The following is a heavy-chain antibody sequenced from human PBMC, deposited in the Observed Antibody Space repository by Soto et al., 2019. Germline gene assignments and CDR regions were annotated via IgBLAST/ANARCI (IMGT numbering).Heavy chain of an antibody. CDR3: ARGVGVVV. CDR2: IYYSGST. V-gene: IGHV4-61*01. CDR1: GGSVSSGSYY. D-gene: IGHD1-26*01. J-gene: IGHJ6*02. Sequence: QVQLQESGPGLVKPSETLSLTCTVSGGSVSSGSYYWSWIRQPPGKGLEWIGYIYYSGSTNYNPSLKSRVTISVDTSKNQFSLKLSSVTAADTAVYYCARGVGVVVWGQGTTVTVSS.